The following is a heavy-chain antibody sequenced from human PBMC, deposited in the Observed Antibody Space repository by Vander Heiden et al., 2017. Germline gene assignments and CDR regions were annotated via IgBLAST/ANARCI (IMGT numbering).Heavy chain of an antibody. V-gene: IGHV1-46*01. CDR3: AGVETAVAHFDY. Sequence: QVQLVLSGAEVKKTGASVRVSCQVSGYPCTSYCIHWVQQGPGQGREWMEIIGTSGCSTSYAQEFQVRVAMARNTSTSTVCMELSSLRSEDAAVYYCAGVETAVAHFDYWGQGTLVTVSS. J-gene: IGHJ4*02. CDR1: GYPCTSYC. CDR2: IGTSGCST. D-gene: IGHD5-18*01.